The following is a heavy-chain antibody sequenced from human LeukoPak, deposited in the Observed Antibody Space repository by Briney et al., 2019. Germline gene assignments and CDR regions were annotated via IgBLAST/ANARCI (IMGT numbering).Heavy chain of an antibody. CDR2: INHSGST. V-gene: IGHV4-4*02. CDR3: AKAGLRYFDWSYYFDY. J-gene: IGHJ4*02. D-gene: IGHD3-9*01. CDR1: GGSISSSNW. Sequence: PSGTLSLTCAVSGGSISSSNWWSWIRQPPGKGLEWIGEINHSGSTNYNPSLKSRVTISVDTSKNQFSLKLSSVTAADTAVYYCAKAGLRYFDWSYYFDYWGQGTLVTVSS.